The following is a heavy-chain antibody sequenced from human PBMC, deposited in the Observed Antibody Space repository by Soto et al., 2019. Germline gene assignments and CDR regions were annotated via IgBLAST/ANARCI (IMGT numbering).Heavy chain of an antibody. D-gene: IGHD2-8*02. V-gene: IGHV4-4*07. CDR2: FSLSGTT. J-gene: IGHJ4*02. Sequence: QVQLQDSGPGLMKPSETLSLTCTVSGASITGSFFWSWIRQPAGKGLEWIGRFSLSGTTNYNPSLRSRVTMSADVSKNQFSLRLTSVTAADTALYYCARGMTPPGAPAWYYFDSWGQGTLVTVSS. CDR1: GASITGSFF. CDR3: ARGMTPPGAPAWYYFDS.